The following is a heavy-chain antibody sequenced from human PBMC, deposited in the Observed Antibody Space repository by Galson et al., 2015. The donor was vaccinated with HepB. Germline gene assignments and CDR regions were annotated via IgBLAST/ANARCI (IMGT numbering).Heavy chain of an antibody. Sequence: QSGAEVKKPGESLKVSCKASGYTFTGYYMHWVRQAPGQGLEWMGRINPNSGGTNYAQRFQGRVTMTRDTSISTAYMELNSLRSDDTAVYYCARGRYCSGGSCYSPFDSWGQGTLVTVSS. CDR2: INPNSGGT. CDR1: GYTFTGYY. V-gene: IGHV1-2*06. J-gene: IGHJ4*02. CDR3: ARGRYCSGGSCYSPFDS. D-gene: IGHD2-15*01.